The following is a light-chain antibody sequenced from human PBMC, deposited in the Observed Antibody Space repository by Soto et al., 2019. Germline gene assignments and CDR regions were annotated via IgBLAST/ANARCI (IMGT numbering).Light chain of an antibody. CDR3: SSYAGSNNWV. Sequence: QSALTQPPSASGSPGQSVTISCTGTSSDAGGYNYVSWYQQHPGKAPQLMIYEVSKRPSGVPDRFSGSKSGNTASLTVSGLQAEDEADYYCSSYAGSNNWVFGGGTKLTVL. V-gene: IGLV2-8*01. CDR1: SSDAGGYNY. J-gene: IGLJ2*01. CDR2: EVS.